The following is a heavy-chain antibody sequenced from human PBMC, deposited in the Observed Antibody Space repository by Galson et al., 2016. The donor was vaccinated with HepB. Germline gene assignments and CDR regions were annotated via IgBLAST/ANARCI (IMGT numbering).Heavy chain of an antibody. CDR3: VRDKEGGYGFDY. J-gene: IGHJ4*01. CDR2: IWNDGSNQ. Sequence: SLRLSCAASGFIFSDYGLHWVRQAPGKGLEWVAAIWNDGSNQYYADSVKGRFTISRDNSKNTLDLQVNILKVEDTAVYYCVRDKEGGYGFDYWGQGILVTVSS. V-gene: IGHV3-33*01. D-gene: IGHD5-12*01. CDR1: GFIFSDYG.